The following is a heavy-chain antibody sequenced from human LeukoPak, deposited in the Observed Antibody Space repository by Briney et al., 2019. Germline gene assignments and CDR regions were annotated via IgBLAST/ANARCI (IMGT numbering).Heavy chain of an antibody. CDR2: IYPGDSDT. V-gene: IGHV5-51*01. Sequence: GESLKISCKGSGYTFTSYWIAWVRQMPGKGLEWMGIIYPGDSDTRYSPSFQGQVTISADKSISTAYLQWSSLKAPDTAMYYCALPGIAVAVDYWGQGTLVTVSS. D-gene: IGHD6-19*01. CDR1: GYTFTSYW. J-gene: IGHJ4*02. CDR3: ALPGIAVAVDY.